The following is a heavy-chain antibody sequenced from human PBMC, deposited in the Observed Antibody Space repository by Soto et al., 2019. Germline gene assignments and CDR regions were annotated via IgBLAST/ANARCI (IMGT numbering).Heavy chain of an antibody. Sequence: SETLSLTCTFSCGSISSGGYYWSWIRQHPGKGLEWIGDIYYSGSTYYNPSLKSRVTISVDTSKNQFSLKLSSVTAGDRAVFSCASLLLHGVAFDIGGKGTMVTVSS. CDR2: IYYSGST. D-gene: IGHD3-16*01. J-gene: IGHJ3*02. CDR3: ASLLLHGVAFDI. V-gene: IGHV4-31*03. CDR1: CGSISSGGYY.